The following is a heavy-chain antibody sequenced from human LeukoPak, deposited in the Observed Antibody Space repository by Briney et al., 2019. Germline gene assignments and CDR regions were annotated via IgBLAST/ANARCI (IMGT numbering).Heavy chain of an antibody. CDR2: INHSGST. CDR3: ARGLCSGGSCYSANLYYYYGMDV. Sequence: GSLRLSCAASGFTFSSYWVHWVRQAPGKGLEWIGEINHSGSTNYNPSLKSRVTISVDTSKNQFSLKLSSVTAADTAVYYCARGLCSGGSCYSANLYYYYGMDVWGQGTTVTVSS. V-gene: IGHV4-34*01. J-gene: IGHJ6*02. D-gene: IGHD2-15*01. CDR1: GFTFSSYW.